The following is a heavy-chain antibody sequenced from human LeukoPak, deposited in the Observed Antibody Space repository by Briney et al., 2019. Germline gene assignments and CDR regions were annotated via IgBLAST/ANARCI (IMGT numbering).Heavy chain of an antibody. D-gene: IGHD3-10*01. V-gene: IGHV1-8*01. J-gene: IGHJ4*02. CDR2: MIPNSGNT. Sequence: APVKVSCKASGYTFTSYGINWVRQATGQGLEWMGWMIPNSGNTGYAQKFQGRVTITRDTSASTAYMELSSLRSEDTAVYYCARDRGEEYYFDYWGQGTLVTVSS. CDR1: GYTFTSYG. CDR3: ARDRGEEYYFDY.